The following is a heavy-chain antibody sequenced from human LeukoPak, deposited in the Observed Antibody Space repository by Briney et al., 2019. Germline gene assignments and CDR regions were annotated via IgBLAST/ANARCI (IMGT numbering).Heavy chain of an antibody. CDR3: ARDSRLRYFDWLLPPDKTYNWFDP. D-gene: IGHD3-9*01. V-gene: IGHV1-69*06. J-gene: IGHJ5*02. CDR2: IIPMFGTA. CDR1: GGTFSSYE. Sequence: GASVKVSCKASGGTFSSYEISWVRQAPGQGLEWMGGIIPMFGTAKYAQKFQGRVTITADKSTSTAYMELRSLRSDDTAVYYCARDSRLRYFDWLLPPDKTYNWFDPWGQGTLVTVSS.